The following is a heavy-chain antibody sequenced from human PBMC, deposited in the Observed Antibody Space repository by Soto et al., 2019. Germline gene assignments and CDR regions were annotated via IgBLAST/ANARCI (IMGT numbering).Heavy chain of an antibody. CDR2: IWYDGSNK. V-gene: IGHV3-33*01. CDR3: ARGRSPQFPTYDFWSGYYTLDY. Sequence: QPGGSLRLSCAASGFTFSSYGMHWVRQAPGKGLEWVAVIWYDGSNKYYADSVKGRFTISRDNSKNTLYLQMNSLRAEDTAVYYCARGRSPQFPTYDFWSGYYTLDYWGQGTLVTVSS. D-gene: IGHD3-3*01. J-gene: IGHJ4*02. CDR1: GFTFSSYG.